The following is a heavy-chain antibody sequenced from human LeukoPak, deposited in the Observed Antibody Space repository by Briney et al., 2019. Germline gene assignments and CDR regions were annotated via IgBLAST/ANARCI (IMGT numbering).Heavy chain of an antibody. V-gene: IGHV6-1*01. D-gene: IGHD3-9*01. CDR3: AREEYDILTGYYGAFDI. J-gene: IGHJ3*02. Sequence: SQTLSLTCAISGDSVSSNSAAWNWIRQSPSRGLEWLGRTYYRSKWYNNYAVSVKSRITINPDTSKNQFSLQLNSVTPEDTAVYYCAREEYDILTGYYGAFDIWGQGTMVTVSS. CDR1: GDSVSSNSAA. CDR2: TYYRSKWYN.